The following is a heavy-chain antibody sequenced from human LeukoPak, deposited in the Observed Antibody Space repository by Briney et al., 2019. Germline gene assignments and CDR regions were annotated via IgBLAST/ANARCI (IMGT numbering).Heavy chain of an antibody. CDR3: ARDPVEQQLVRGFDY. Sequence: GGSLRLSCAASGFTFSYHWMTWVRQAPGKGLEWVSAISGSGGSTYYADSVKGRFTISRDNSKNTLYLQMNSLRAEDTAVYYCARDPVEQQLVRGFDYWGQGTLVTVSS. D-gene: IGHD6-13*01. CDR2: ISGSGGST. V-gene: IGHV3-23*01. CDR1: GFTFSYHW. J-gene: IGHJ4*02.